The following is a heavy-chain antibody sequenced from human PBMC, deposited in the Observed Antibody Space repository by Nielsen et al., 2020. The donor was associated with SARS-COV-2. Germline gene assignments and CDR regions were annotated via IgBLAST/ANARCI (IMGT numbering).Heavy chain of an antibody. V-gene: IGHV1-69*13. CDR2: IIPMFGTA. CDR1: GGTFSTYA. J-gene: IGHJ4*02. CDR3: ARASMIVVVITPFDY. Sequence: SVKVSCKASGGTFSTYAISWVRQAPGQGLEWMGGIIPMFGTANYTQKFQRRVTITADESTSTAYMELNSLRSEDTAVYYCARASMIVVVITPFDYWGQGTLVTVSS. D-gene: IGHD3-22*01.